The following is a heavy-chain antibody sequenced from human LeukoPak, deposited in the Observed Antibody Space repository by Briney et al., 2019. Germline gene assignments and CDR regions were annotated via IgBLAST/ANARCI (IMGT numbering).Heavy chain of an antibody. D-gene: IGHD2-2*01. CDR2: ISVYDGNT. Sequence: ASVKVSCKASGYTFTSYGISWVRQAPGQGLEWMGWISVYDGNTNYAQKLQGRVTMTTDTSTSTAYMELRGLRSDDTAVYYCARDPRIIVVVPAAHGYFDYWGQGTLVTVSS. CDR3: ARDPRIIVVVPAAHGYFDY. V-gene: IGHV1-18*01. J-gene: IGHJ4*02. CDR1: GYTFTSYG.